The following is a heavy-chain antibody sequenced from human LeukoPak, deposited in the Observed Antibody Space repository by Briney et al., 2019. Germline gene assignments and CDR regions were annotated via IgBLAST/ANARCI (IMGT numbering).Heavy chain of an antibody. CDR2: INPNSGGT. V-gene: IGHV1-2*02. Sequence: GASVKVSCKASGYTFTGYYMHWVRQAPGQGLEWMGWINPNSGGTNYAQKFQGRVTMTRDTSISTAYMELSRLRSDDTAVYYCARVTVPILTGYYWFDPWGQGTLVTVSS. CDR3: ARVTVPILTGYYWFDP. D-gene: IGHD3-9*01. J-gene: IGHJ5*02. CDR1: GYTFTGYY.